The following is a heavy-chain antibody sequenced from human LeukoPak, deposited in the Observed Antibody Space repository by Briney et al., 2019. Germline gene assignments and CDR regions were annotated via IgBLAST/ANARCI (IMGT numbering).Heavy chain of an antibody. CDR2: MSYDGGTT. D-gene: IGHD2-21*01. CDR1: GFTFSNYA. V-gene: IGHV3-30*18. CDR3: AKNRERSGNWAFDY. Sequence: GGSLRLSCAASGFTFSNYAMHWVRQAPGQGLAWVAVMSYDGGTTFYADSVKGRFTISRDNSKNTLYLQMNSLRAEDSALYYCAKNRERSGNWAFDYWGQGTLVTVSS. J-gene: IGHJ4*02.